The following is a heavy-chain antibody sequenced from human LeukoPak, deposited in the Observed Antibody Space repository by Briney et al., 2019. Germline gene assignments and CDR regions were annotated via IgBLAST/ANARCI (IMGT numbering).Heavy chain of an antibody. D-gene: IGHD5-18*01. V-gene: IGHV1-24*01. CDR2: FDPEDGET. CDR1: GYTLTELS. J-gene: IGHJ6*02. Sequence: ASVKVSCKVSGYTLTELSMHWVRQAPGKGLEWMGGFDPEDGETIYAQKFQGRVTMTEDTSTDTAYMELSSLRSEDTAVYYCATATPDTAMGPDYYYRMDVWGQGTTVTVSS. CDR3: ATATPDTAMGPDYYYRMDV.